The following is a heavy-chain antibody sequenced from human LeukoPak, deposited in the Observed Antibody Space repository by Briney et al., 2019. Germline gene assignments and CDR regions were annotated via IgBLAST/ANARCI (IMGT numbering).Heavy chain of an antibody. D-gene: IGHD6-19*01. Sequence: ASVKVSCKASGYTFTSYGISWVRQAPGQGLEWMGWISAYNGNTNYAQKLQGRVTMTTDTSTSTAYMELRSLKSDDTAVYYCARQALLQSGCPPQTGYLGQGTMVNVSS. CDR2: ISAYNGNT. CDR3: ARQALLQSGCPPQTGY. J-gene: IGHJ4*01. V-gene: IGHV1-18*04. CDR1: GYTFTSYG.